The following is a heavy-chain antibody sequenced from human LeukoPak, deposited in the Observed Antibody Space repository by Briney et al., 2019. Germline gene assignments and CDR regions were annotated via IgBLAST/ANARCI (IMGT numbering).Heavy chain of an antibody. CDR2: IWSDGSNK. Sequence: PERSLRLSCAASGFTFSYYAIHWVRQAPGKGLEWVALIWSDGSNKYYADSVKGRITISRDNSKNTVYLQMNSLRAEDTAVYYCARELFSSGSCPDGWGQGTLVTVSS. CDR1: GFTFSYYA. V-gene: IGHV3-33*01. CDR3: ARELFSSGSCPDG. D-gene: IGHD3-10*01. J-gene: IGHJ4*02.